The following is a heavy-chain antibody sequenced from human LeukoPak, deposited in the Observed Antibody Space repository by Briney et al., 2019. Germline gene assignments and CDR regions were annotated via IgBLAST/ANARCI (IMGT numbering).Heavy chain of an antibody. Sequence: ASVKVSCKASGYTFTSYYMHWVRRAPGQGLEWMGIINPSGGSTSYAQKFQGRVTMTRDTSTSTVYMELSSLRSEDTAVYYCARDRSLVTAASGSMNYWGQGTLVTVSS. V-gene: IGHV1-46*01. CDR1: GYTFTSYY. J-gene: IGHJ4*02. D-gene: IGHD6-13*01. CDR3: ARDRSLVTAASGSMNY. CDR2: INPSGGST.